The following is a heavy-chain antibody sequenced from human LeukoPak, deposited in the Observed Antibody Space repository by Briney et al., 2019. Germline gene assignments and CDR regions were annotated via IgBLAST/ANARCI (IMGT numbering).Heavy chain of an antibody. J-gene: IGHJ3*01. CDR3: ARHLIAASATNRSPFDV. Sequence: GESLKIPCRGAGYSFTSYWFGWVRQMPGGGLEGMGIIYPGDSETTYSPAFRGQVTISADKSINTAYLQWSSLNASDTAMYYCARHLIAASATNRSPFDVWGQGTMVTVSS. CDR1: GYSFTSYW. V-gene: IGHV5-51*01. D-gene: IGHD6-13*01. CDR2: IYPGDSET.